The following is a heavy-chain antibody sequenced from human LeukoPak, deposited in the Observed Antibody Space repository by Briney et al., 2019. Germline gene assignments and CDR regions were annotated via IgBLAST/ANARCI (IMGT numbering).Heavy chain of an antibody. CDR3: ASEYYYDSSGYYYVSSYFDY. D-gene: IGHD3-22*01. CDR2: ISYDATNK. CDR1: GFVFRNYA. V-gene: IGHV3-30-3*01. J-gene: IGHJ4*02. Sequence: GGSLRLSCAASGFVFRNYAMHWVRQPPGKGLEWVVVISYDATNKFYADSVKGRFTISRDNAKNSLYLQMSSLGAEDTAVYYCASEYYYDSSGYYYVSSYFDYWGQGTLVTVSS.